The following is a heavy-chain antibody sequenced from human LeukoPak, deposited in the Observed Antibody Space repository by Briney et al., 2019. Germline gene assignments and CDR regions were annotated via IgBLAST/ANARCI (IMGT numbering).Heavy chain of an antibody. J-gene: IGHJ5*02. D-gene: IGHD2-8*01. V-gene: IGHV4-59*12. CDR3: ALGYCTNGVCYTGWFDP. Sequence: KSSETLSLTCTVSGGSISSYYWSWIRQPPGKGLEWIGYIYYSGSTNYNPSLKSRVTISVDTSKNQFSLKLSSVTAADTAVYYCALGYCTNGVCYTGWFDPWGQGTLVTVSS. CDR1: GGSISSYY. CDR2: IYYSGST.